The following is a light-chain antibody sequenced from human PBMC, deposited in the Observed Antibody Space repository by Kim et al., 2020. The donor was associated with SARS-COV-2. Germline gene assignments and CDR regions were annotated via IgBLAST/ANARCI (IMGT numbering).Light chain of an antibody. CDR2: GAS. V-gene: IGKV3-20*01. J-gene: IGKJ1*01. CDR1: QSVSSSS. Sequence: CPGERAPPSCRASQSVSSSSLAGYQRKPGQPPRLLIYGASSRATGIPDRFTGSGSGTDFTLTISRVGPEDFAVYYCQQYGSSPWTFGQGTKVDIK. CDR3: QQYGSSPWT.